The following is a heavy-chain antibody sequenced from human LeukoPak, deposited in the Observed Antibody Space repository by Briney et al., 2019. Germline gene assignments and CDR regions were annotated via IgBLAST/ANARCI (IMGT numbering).Heavy chain of an antibody. J-gene: IGHJ4*02. CDR3: AVDNPEGDY. CDR2: ISSSSTI. D-gene: IGHD1-14*01. CDR1: GFTFSSYS. V-gene: IGHV3-48*01. Sequence: GGSLRLSCAASGFTFSSYSMNWVRQAPGKGLEWVSYISSSSTIYYADSVKGRFTISRDNAKNSLYLQMNSLRAEDTAVYYCAVDNPEGDYWGQGTLVTVSS.